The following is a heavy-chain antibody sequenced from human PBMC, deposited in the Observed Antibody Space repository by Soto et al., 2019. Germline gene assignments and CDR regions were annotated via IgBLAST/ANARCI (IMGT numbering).Heavy chain of an antibody. V-gene: IGHV4-38-2*01. Sequence: PSETLSLTCAVSGYSISRGYYWGWVRQPPGRGLEWIGSFFHGGTTYYKPSLKSRVTISEDTSTNQFSLKLSSVTAADTAVYFCARLIWTDLYRGGYVVNWGRGTLVTVSS. CDR2: FFHGGTT. CDR1: GYSISRGYY. CDR3: ARLIWTDLYRGGYVVN. J-gene: IGHJ4*02. D-gene: IGHD3-9*01.